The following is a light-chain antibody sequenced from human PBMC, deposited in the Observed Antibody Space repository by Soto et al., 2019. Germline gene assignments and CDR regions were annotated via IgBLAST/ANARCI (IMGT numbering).Light chain of an antibody. V-gene: IGKV3-20*01. CDR1: QSVSSSY. Sequence: EIVLTQSPGTLSLSPGERATLSCRASQSVSSSYLAWYQQKPGQAPRLLIYGASSRATGIPDRFSGSVSGTDFTLTIRRLEPEDFAVYYCQQYGSSPLTFGGGTKVEIK. CDR2: GAS. J-gene: IGKJ4*01. CDR3: QQYGSSPLT.